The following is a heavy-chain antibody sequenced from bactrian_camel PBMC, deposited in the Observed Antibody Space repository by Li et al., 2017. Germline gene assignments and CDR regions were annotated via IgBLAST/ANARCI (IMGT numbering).Heavy chain of an antibody. CDR2: IDGAERT. J-gene: IGHJ4*01. CDR3: AAAQSWRPETPCYGRADMRY. CDR1: GYTTSRYC. V-gene: IGHV3S1*01. Sequence: QLVESGGGSVQPGGSLRLSCAASGYTTSRYCMAWFRQAPGQEREEVAYIDGAERTEYADSVKGRFTISRDNAKNRLFLQMNSLKSEDTAMYYCAAAQSWRPETPCYGRADMRYWGQGTQVTVS. D-gene: IGHD1*01.